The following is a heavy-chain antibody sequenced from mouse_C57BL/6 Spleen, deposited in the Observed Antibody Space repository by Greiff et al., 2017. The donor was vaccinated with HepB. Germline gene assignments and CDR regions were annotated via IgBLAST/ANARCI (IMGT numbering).Heavy chain of an antibody. CDR2: INPSSGYT. Sequence: VQLQQSGAELARPGASVKMSCKASGYTFTSYTMHWVKQRPGQGLEWIGYINPSSGYTKYNQKFKDKATLTADKSSSTAYMQLSSLTSEDSAVYYCARSHDYGAMDYWGQGTSVTVSS. V-gene: IGHV1-4*01. D-gene: IGHD2-4*01. CDR1: GYTFTSYT. J-gene: IGHJ4*01. CDR3: ARSHDYGAMDY.